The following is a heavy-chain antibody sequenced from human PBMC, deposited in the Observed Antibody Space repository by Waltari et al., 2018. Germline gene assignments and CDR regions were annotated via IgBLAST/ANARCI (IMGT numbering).Heavy chain of an antibody. V-gene: IGHV4-38-2*01. D-gene: IGHD3-16*01. J-gene: IGHJ5*02. CDR1: GNSISRGYY. Sequence: QVQVQESGPRLVKPSETLSLTCAVSGNSISRGYYWGWIRQPPGKGLEWIGSIFHSGSTHYNPSLKSRVTISEDTSKNQFSLKLSSVTAADTAVYYCARHGLRGTVLYNWFDPWGQGTLVTVSS. CDR2: IFHSGST. CDR3: ARHGLRGTVLYNWFDP.